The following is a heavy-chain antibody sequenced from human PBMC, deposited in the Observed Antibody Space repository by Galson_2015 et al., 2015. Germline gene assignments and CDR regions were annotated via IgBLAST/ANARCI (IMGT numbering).Heavy chain of an antibody. CDR1: GDSVSSNSAA. CDR2: TYYRSKWYN. CDR3: ASSSKIGADAFDL. D-gene: IGHD2-2*01. J-gene: IGHJ3*01. Sequence: CAISGDSVSSNSAAWNWIRQSPSRGLEWLGRTYYRSKWYNEYTVSVKSRITINPDTSKNQFSLQLNSVTPEDTAVYYCASSSKIGADAFDLWGQGTMVTVSS. V-gene: IGHV6-1*01.